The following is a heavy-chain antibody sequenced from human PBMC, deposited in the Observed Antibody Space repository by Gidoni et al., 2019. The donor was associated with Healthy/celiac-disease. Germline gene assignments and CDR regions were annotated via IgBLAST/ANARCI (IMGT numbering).Heavy chain of an antibody. D-gene: IGHD1-26*01. CDR2: ISGSGGST. Sequence: EVQLLESGGGLVQPGGSLRLSCAASGFNFSSYAMSWVRQAPGKGLERVSAISGSGGSTYYADSVKGRFTISRDNAKNTLYLQMNSLRAEDTAVYYCAKYSGTGSYYVSFVDYWGQGTLVTVSS. V-gene: IGHV3-23*01. CDR1: GFNFSSYA. J-gene: IGHJ4*02. CDR3: AKYSGTGSYYVSFVDY.